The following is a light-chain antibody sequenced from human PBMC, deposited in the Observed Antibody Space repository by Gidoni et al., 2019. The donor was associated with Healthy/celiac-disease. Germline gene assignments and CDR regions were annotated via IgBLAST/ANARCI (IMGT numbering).Light chain of an antibody. CDR3: SSYTSSSTSSWV. V-gene: IGLV2-14*01. Sequence: SALTQPASVSGSPGQSLTISCTGTSSDVGGYNYVSWYQQHPGKAPKLMIYDVSKRPSGVSNRFSGSKSGNTASLTISGLQAEDEADYYCSSYTSSSTSSWVFGTGTKVTVL. J-gene: IGLJ1*01. CDR2: DVS. CDR1: SSDVGGYNY.